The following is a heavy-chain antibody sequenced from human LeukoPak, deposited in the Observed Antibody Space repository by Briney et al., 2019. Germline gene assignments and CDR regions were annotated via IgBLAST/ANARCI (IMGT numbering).Heavy chain of an antibody. D-gene: IGHD4-17*01. V-gene: IGHV4-39*07. CDR3: ARAKLGDYDAFDI. J-gene: IGHJ3*02. Sequence: SETLSLTCTVPGGSISSSSYYWGWIRQPPGKGLEWIGSIYYSGSTYYNPSLKSRVTISVDTSKNQFSLKLSSVTAADTAVYYCARAKLGDYDAFDIWGQGTMVTVSS. CDR1: GGSISSSSYY. CDR2: IYYSGST.